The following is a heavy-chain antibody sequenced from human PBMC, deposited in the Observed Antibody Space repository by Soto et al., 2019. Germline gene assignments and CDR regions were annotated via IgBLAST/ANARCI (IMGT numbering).Heavy chain of an antibody. CDR3: ARLTLLYGYGDDTPGY. D-gene: IGHD4-17*01. Sequence: PSETLSLTCTVSGGSISSSSYYWGWIRQPPGKGLEWIGSIYYSGSTYYNPSLKSRVTISVDTSKNQFSLKLSSVTAADTAVYYCARLTLLYGYGDDTPGYWGQGTLVTVSS. V-gene: IGHV4-39*01. J-gene: IGHJ4*02. CDR1: GGSISSSSYY. CDR2: IYYSGST.